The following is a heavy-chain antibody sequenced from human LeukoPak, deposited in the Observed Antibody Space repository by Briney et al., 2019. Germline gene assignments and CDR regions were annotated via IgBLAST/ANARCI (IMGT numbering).Heavy chain of an antibody. D-gene: IGHD3-10*01. Sequence: ASVNVSCKASGYTFTSYAIHWVRQAPGQRLEWMGWINAGNGNTKYSQKFHDRVTITKDTSASTAYMELSSLRSEDTAVYYCARGLLWFGELSPPGYWGQGTLVTVSS. CDR1: GYTFTSYA. V-gene: IGHV1-3*01. CDR2: INAGNGNT. J-gene: IGHJ4*02. CDR3: ARGLLWFGELSPPGY.